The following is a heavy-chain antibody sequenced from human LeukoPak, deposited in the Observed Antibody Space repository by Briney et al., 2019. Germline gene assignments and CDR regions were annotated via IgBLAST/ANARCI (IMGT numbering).Heavy chain of an antibody. CDR1: GGSISSHY. CDR2: IYNNVNT. Sequence: PSETLSLTCTVSGGSISSHYWSWIRQPPGKGLEWIGYIYNNVNTNYNPSLKSRVTILVDTSKNQISLKLSSVTAADTAVYYCGRHDGGGYDRWFDSWGQGTLVTVSS. D-gene: IGHD5-12*01. V-gene: IGHV4-59*08. CDR3: GRHDGGGYDRWFDS. J-gene: IGHJ5*01.